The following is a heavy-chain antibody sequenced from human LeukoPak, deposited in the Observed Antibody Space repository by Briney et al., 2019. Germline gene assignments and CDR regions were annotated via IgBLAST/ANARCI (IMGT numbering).Heavy chain of an antibody. Sequence: GGSLRHSCAASGFTLSSYAMSRVRQAPGKGLEWVSAISDSGNTYHADSVKGRFTISRDSSKNTLFLQMNRLRPEDAAVYYCAKAPVTTCRGAYCYPFDYWGQGTLVTVSS. J-gene: IGHJ4*02. CDR2: ISDSGNT. CDR1: GFTLSSYA. V-gene: IGHV3-23*01. CDR3: AKAPVTTCRGAYCYPFDY. D-gene: IGHD2-21*01.